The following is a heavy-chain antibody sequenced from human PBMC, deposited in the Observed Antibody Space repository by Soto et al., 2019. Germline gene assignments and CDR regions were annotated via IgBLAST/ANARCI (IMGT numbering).Heavy chain of an antibody. CDR3: ASVRDSWSFLFVY. CDR1: GFTFSSYA. D-gene: IGHD1-26*01. Sequence: QMQLVESGGGVVQPGRSLRLSCAASGFTFSSYAMHWVRQAPGKGLEWVAVRSYDGSNKYYADSVKGRFTISRDNSKNTLYLQMNSLRAEDTAVYYCASVRDSWSFLFVYWGQGTLVTVSS. CDR2: RSYDGSNK. V-gene: IGHV3-30-3*01. J-gene: IGHJ4*02.